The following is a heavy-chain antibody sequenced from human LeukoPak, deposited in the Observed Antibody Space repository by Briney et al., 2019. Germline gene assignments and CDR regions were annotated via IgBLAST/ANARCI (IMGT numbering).Heavy chain of an antibody. V-gene: IGHV3-53*01. CDR3: ARDVKSGWTFHMDV. J-gene: IGHJ6*03. D-gene: IGHD6-19*01. Sequence: PRGSLRLSCAASGFTVSSNYMSWVRQAPGRGLEWVSLIYSGGSTYYADSVKGRFTISRDNSKNTLYLQMNSLRAEDTAVYYCARDVKSGWTFHMDVWGKGTTVTISS. CDR1: GFTVSSNY. CDR2: IYSGGST.